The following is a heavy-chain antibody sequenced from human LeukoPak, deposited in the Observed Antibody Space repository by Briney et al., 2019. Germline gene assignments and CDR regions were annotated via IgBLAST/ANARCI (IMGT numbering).Heavy chain of an antibody. Sequence: GGSLRLSREGSGFSFSSYWMTWVRQSPGKGPEWVANIKQDESERYTVDSVKGRFTISRDNAKNTLYLQMNSLRAEDTAVYYCARDYGGSYYLYDYWGQGTLVTVSS. D-gene: IGHD1-26*01. CDR3: ARDYGGSYYLYDY. CDR2: IKQDESER. J-gene: IGHJ4*02. V-gene: IGHV3-7*01. CDR1: GFSFSSYW.